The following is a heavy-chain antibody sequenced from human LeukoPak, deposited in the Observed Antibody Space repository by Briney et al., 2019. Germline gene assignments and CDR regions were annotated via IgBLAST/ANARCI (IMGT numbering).Heavy chain of an antibody. CDR3: AREYSGDPGY. Sequence: QPGGSLRLSCAASGFTVSSSYMSWVRQAPGKGLEWVANIKEDGSEKYYVDSVKGRFTISRDNAKNSLYLQMNSLRAEDTAVYYCAREYSGDPGYWGQGTLVAVSS. V-gene: IGHV3-7*03. CDR2: IKEDGSEK. CDR1: GFTVSSSY. D-gene: IGHD2-21*01. J-gene: IGHJ4*02.